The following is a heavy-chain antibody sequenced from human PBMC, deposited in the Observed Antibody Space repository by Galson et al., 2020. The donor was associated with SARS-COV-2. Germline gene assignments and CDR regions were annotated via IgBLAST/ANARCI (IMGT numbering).Heavy chain of an antibody. D-gene: IGHD6-13*01. CDR3: AHSEIAAAGHDAFDI. V-gene: IGHV2-5*02. CDR1: GFSLSTSGVG. J-gene: IGHJ3*02. CDR2: IYWDDDK. Sequence: SGPTLVKHTQTLTLTCTFSGFSLSTSGVGVGWIRQPPGKALEWHALIYWDDDKRYSPSLKSRLTITKDTSKNQVVLTMTNMDPVDTATYYCAHSEIAAAGHDAFDIWGQGTMVTVSS.